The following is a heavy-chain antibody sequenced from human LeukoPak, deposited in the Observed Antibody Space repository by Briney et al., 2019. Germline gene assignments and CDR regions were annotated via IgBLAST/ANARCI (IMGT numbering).Heavy chain of an antibody. J-gene: IGHJ3*02. CDR2: SHYSGET. V-gene: IGHV4-59*08. D-gene: IGHD1-14*01. CDR3: ARQPGGTAAFGI. CDR1: GASMTDYY. Sequence: SETLSLTCTVSGASMTDYYWSWIRQPPGKGLEWIAYSHYSGETKYNPSLKSRITISVDTSKNQFSLKLSSVTAADTAVYFCARQPGGTAAFGIWGQGTTVTVSA.